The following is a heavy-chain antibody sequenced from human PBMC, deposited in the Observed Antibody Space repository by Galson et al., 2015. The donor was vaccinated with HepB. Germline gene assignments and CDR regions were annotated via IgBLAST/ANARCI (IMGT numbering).Heavy chain of an antibody. J-gene: IGHJ6*02. CDR1: GFTFSSYG. D-gene: IGHD6-13*01. CDR2: IWYDGSNK. V-gene: IGHV3-33*06. Sequence: SLRLSCAASGFTFSSYGMHWVRQAPGKGLEWVAVIWYDGSNKYYADSVKGRFTISRDNSKNTLYLQMNSLRAEDTAVYYCAKDSRAAAGKGPDFGSGWHGYYYYGMDVWGQGTTVTVSS. CDR3: AKDSRAAAGKGPDFGSGWHGYYYYGMDV.